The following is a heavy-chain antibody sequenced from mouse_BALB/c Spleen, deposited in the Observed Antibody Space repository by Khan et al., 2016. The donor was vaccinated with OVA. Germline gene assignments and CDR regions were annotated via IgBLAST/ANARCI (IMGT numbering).Heavy chain of an antibody. J-gene: IGHJ3*01. CDR2: INTNTGEP. D-gene: IGHD2-14*01. V-gene: IGHV9-3*02. Sequence: QVQLKQSGPELKKPGETVKISCKASGYTFTNYGMNWVKQAPGKGLKWMGWINTNTGEPTYAEEFKERFAFSLETSASTAYLQINDLKNEDTATYCCARGYYRYGSWFAYWGQGTLVTVSA. CDR3: ARGYYRYGSWFAY. CDR1: GYTFTNYG.